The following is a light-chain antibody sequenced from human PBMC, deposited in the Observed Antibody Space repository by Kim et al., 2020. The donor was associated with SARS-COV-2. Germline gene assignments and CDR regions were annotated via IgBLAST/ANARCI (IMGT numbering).Light chain of an antibody. CDR1: SSDVGGYNY. V-gene: IGLV2-8*01. Sequence: GQSVTISCTGTSSDVGGYNYISWYQQHPGKAPKLMIYGVSKRPSGVPDRFSGSKSGNTASLTVSGLQAEDEADYYCSSYAGSNIWVFGGGTKLTVL. CDR3: SSYAGSNIWV. CDR2: GVS. J-gene: IGLJ3*02.